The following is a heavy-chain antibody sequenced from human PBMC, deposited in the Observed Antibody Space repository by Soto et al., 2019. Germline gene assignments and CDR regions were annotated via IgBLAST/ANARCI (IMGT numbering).Heavy chain of an antibody. Sequence: EVQLVESGGGLVQPGGSLRLSCAASGFTVSSNYMSWVHQAPGKGLEWVSVIYSGGSSYYADSVKGRFTISRDNSKNTLYLQMNSLRAEDTAVYYCARDRKLAAASVWGQGTMVTVSS. CDR2: IYSGGSS. J-gene: IGHJ3*01. D-gene: IGHD6-13*01. CDR1: GFTVSSNY. CDR3: ARDRKLAAASV. V-gene: IGHV3-66*01.